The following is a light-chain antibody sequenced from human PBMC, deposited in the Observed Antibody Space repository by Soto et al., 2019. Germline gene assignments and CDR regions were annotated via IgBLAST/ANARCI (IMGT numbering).Light chain of an antibody. CDR2: AAS. V-gene: IGKV1-39*01. CDR1: QSITTY. J-gene: IGKJ4*01. CDR3: QHSYITPLA. Sequence: DIQMTQSPSSLPASVGDRVTITCRASQSITTYLHWYQQKPGKAPKLLISAASSLQSGVPSRFSGSGSGTDFTLTISSLQPEDFATYYCQHSYITPLAFGGGTKLEIK.